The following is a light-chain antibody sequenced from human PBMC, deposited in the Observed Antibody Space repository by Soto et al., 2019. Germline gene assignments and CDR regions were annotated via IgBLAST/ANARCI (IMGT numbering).Light chain of an antibody. V-gene: IGLV2-14*01. CDR2: DVS. CDR3: SSYTSSSTQV. J-gene: IGLJ2*01. Sequence: QSALTQPASVSGSPGQSITISCTGTSSDVGGYNYVSWYQQHPGKAPKLMIYDVSNRPSGVCNRFSGSKSGNTASLTISGVQAEDEADYYCSSYTSSSTQVFGGGTMLTVL. CDR1: SSDVGGYNY.